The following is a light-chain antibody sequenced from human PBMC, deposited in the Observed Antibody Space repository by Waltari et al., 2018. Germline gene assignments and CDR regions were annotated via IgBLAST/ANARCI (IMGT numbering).Light chain of an antibody. Sequence: QSVLTQPPSASGTPGQKVPISCSGSPSNLRSHTVNWYQQLPGAAPKLLIFSNDQRPSGVPDRFSGSKSGTSASLAISGLQSEDEADYYCATWDDSLNGHVFGGGTKV. J-gene: IGLJ2*01. CDR1: PSNLRSHT. V-gene: IGLV1-44*01. CDR3: ATWDDSLNGHV. CDR2: SND.